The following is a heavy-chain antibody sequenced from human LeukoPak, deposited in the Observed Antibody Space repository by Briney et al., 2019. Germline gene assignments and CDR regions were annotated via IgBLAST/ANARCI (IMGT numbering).Heavy chain of an antibody. CDR3: ARMDQSSLERYFDY. D-gene: IGHD2-2*03. V-gene: IGHV4-59*01. J-gene: IGHJ4*02. CDR1: GGSISSYY. CDR2: IYYSGST. Sequence: PSETLSLTCTVSGGSISSYYWSWIRQPPGKGLEWIGYIYYSGSTSYNPSLKSRVTISVDTSNNQFSLKLISVTAADTAVYYCARMDQSSLERYFDYWGQGTLVTVSS.